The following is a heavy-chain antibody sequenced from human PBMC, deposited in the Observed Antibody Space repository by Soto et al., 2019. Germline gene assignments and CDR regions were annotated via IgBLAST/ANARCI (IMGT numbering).Heavy chain of an antibody. Sequence: EVQLVESGGGLVQPGESLRLSCAASGFMFTSYSMHWVRQAPGKGLEWVSYISSSSSTIYYADSVKGRFTISRDNGKNSLSLQMNSLRAEDTAVYYCARDVPRCCGDTCWDYWGQGTLVTVSS. CDR2: ISSSSSTI. D-gene: IGHD2-15*01. CDR1: GFMFTSYS. CDR3: ARDVPRCCGDTCWDY. J-gene: IGHJ4*02. V-gene: IGHV3-48*01.